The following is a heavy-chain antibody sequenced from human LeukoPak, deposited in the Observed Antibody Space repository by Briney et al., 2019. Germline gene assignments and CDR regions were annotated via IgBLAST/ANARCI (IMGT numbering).Heavy chain of an antibody. CDR2: INHSGST. D-gene: IGHD3-22*01. J-gene: IGHJ4*02. CDR3: ASLYDSSGYGSYHFDY. V-gene: IGHV4-34*01. Sequence: SETLSLTCAVYGGSFSGYYWSWIRQPPGKGLKWIGEINHSGSTNYNPSLKSRVTISVDTSKNQFSLKLSSVTAADTAVYYCASLYDSSGYGSYHFDYWGQGTLVTVSS. CDR1: GGSFSGYY.